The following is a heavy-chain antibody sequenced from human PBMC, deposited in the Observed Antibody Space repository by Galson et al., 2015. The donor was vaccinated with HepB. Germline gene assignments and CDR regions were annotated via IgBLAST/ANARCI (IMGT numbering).Heavy chain of an antibody. D-gene: IGHD1-26*01. CDR3: ARDEPSGSYRFDS. CDR1: GFTFSTHG. CDR2: IWDDGSKK. J-gene: IGHJ4*02. V-gene: IGHV3-33*01. Sequence: SLRLSCAASGFTFSTHGFHWVRQAPGKGLEWVAVIWDDGSKKYYVDSVKGRFTFSRDNAKNSLYLQMNSLRAEDTAVYYCARDEPSGSYRFDSWGQGALVTVSS.